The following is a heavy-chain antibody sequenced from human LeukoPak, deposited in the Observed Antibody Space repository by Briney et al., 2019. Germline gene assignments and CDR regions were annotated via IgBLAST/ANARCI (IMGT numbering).Heavy chain of an antibody. CDR1: GFTFSSYG. CDR3: ARAQLEYCSTTSCYVFDS. CDR2: ISFDGSDK. J-gene: IGHJ4*02. Sequence: PGGSLRLSCAASGFTFSSYGMHWVRQAPGKGLEWVAVISFDGSDKYCADSVKGRFTISTDISKNTLYLEMNSLRADDTAMYYCARAQLEYCSTTSCYVFDSWGQGTLVTVSS. V-gene: IGHV3-30*19. D-gene: IGHD2-2*01.